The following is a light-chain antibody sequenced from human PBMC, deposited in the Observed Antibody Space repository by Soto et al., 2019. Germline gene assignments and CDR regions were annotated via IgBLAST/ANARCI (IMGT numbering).Light chain of an antibody. Sequence: DIPLTQSPSSLSSSVGDRVTITCRASQTVISYLNWYQQKPGQAPKLLIYATTHLQSGVPSRFSGSGSGTEFTLTISSLHPEDFATYFCQQNYNTPPYTCGQGTKLEIK. CDR3: QQNYNTPPYT. CDR1: QTVISY. V-gene: IGKV1-39*01. CDR2: ATT. J-gene: IGKJ2*01.